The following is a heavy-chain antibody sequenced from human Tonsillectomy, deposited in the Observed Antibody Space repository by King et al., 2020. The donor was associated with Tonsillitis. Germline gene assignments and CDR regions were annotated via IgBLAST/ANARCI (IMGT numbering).Heavy chain of an antibody. D-gene: IGHD4-17*01. V-gene: IGHV4-31*03. J-gene: IGHJ4*02. Sequence: QLQESGPGLVRPSQTLSLICSVSGDFLTSGGYFWSWIRQHPDKGLEWIGSIYHSGPTYHTPSLRSRLFMSVDTSKNQFSLRLTSVTAADTAVYYCARNRDYGDYVDFWGQGTLVAVSS. CDR3: ARNRDYGDYVDF. CDR2: IYHSGPT. CDR1: GDFLTSGGYF.